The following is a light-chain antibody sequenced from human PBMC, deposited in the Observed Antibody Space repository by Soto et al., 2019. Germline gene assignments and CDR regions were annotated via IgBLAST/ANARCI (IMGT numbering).Light chain of an antibody. CDR2: QVT. J-gene: IGLJ1*01. V-gene: IGLV2-14*01. Sequence: QSALTQPASVSGSPGQSITISCTGTSSDVGTRNFVSWYQQHPGKAPKLMIYQVTNRPSGVSKRFSGSKSGNTASLTISGLQAEDEADYYCSSYTDSTNYVFGTGTKVTVL. CDR3: SSYTDSTNYV. CDR1: SSDVGTRNF.